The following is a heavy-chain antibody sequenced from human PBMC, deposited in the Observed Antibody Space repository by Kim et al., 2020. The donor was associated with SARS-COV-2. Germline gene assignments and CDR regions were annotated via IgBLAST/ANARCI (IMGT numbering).Heavy chain of an antibody. CDR3: VRVVGAAHFDY. D-gene: IGHD1-26*01. Sequence: TDYAASVRGRFNISRDESKNSLYLQMNSLNTDDTAVYYCVRVVGAAHFDYWGQGTLVIVSS. CDR2: T. J-gene: IGHJ4*02. V-gene: IGHV3-72*01.